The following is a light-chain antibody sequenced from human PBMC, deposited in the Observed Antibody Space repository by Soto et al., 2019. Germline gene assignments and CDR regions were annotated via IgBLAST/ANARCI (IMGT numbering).Light chain of an antibody. V-gene: IGKV3-11*01. J-gene: IGKJ1*01. CDR2: DAS. CDR1: QSVSSY. CDR3: QHYNSYSEA. Sequence: EIALTQPPATLSLSPGERATLPCRASQSVSSYLAWYQQKPGQAPRLLIYDASNRATGIPARFSGSGSGTEFTLTISSLQPDDFATYYCQHYNSYSEAFGQGTKVDI.